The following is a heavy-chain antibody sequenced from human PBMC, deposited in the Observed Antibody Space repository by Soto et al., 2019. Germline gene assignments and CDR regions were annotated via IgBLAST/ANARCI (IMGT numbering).Heavy chain of an antibody. CDR3: ARFSIAARLSGWLHL. CDR1: GGSISRYY. Sequence: SETLSLTRTVSGGSISRYYWNWIRQPPGKGLEWIGYIYYSGSASYNPSLKSRVTISVDTSKNQFSLKLSSVIAADTAVYYCARFSIAARLSGWLHLWGQGTLVTVFS. CDR2: IYYSGSA. D-gene: IGHD6-6*01. J-gene: IGHJ5*02. V-gene: IGHV4-59*01.